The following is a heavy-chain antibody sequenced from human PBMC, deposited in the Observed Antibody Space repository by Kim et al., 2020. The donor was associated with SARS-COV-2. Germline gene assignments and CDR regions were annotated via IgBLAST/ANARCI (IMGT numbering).Heavy chain of an antibody. V-gene: IGHV3-11*05. CDR1: GFTFSDYD. D-gene: IGHD6-13*01. CDR3: ARDTAAARNPTGSYYYGMDV. J-gene: IGHJ6*02. CDR2: ISSSGSNT. Sequence: GGSLRLSCAASGFTFSDYDMSWVRQAPGKGLEWVSVISSSGSNTNYADSVKGRFTISRDNAKNSLYLQMNSLRAEDTAVYYCARDTAAARNPTGSYYYGMDVWGQGTTVTVSS.